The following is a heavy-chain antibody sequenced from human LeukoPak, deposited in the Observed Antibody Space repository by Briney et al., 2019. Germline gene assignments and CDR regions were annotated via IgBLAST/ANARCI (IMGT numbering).Heavy chain of an antibody. D-gene: IGHD6-19*01. J-gene: IGHJ4*02. CDR3: ARKWLEFDY. CDR1: GFTFSSYS. CDR2: ISSSSSYT. Sequence: GGSLRLSCAASGFTFSSYSMNWVRQAPGKGLEWVSSISSSSSYTYYADSVKGRFTISRDNAKNSLYLQMNSLRAEDTAVYYCARKWLEFDYWGQGTLVTVSS. V-gene: IGHV3-21*01.